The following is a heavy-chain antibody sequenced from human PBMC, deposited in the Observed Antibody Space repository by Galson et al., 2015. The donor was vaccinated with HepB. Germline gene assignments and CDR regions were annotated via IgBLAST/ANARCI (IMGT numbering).Heavy chain of an antibody. CDR1: GFTFSSYA. CDR2: ISGSGGST. V-gene: IGHV3-23*01. J-gene: IGHJ4*02. CDR3: AKENGVAGTPAYHPGPTHY. Sequence: SLRLSCAASGFTFSSYAMSWVRQAPGKGLEWVSAISGSGGSTYYADSVKGRFTISRDNSKNTLYLQMNSLRAEDTAVYYCAKENGVAGTPAYHPGPTHYWGQGTLVTVSS. D-gene: IGHD2-15*01.